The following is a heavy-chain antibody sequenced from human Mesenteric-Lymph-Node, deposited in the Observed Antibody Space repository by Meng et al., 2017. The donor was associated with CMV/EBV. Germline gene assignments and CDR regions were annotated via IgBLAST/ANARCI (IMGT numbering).Heavy chain of an antibody. CDR2: INGNGSSI. CDR3: ARDPEFGALDY. J-gene: IGHJ4*02. CDR1: GYTFRRYW. Sequence: GGSLRLSCAGSGYTFRRYWMHWVRQAPGKGLVWVSRINGNGSSISYADSVKGRFTISRDNAKNTLYLQMNSLRAEDTAVYYCARDPEFGALDYWGQGTLVTVSS. V-gene: IGHV3-74*01. D-gene: IGHD1-26*01.